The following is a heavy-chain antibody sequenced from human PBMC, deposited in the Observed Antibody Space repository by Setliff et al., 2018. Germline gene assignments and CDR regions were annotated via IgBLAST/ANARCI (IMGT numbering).Heavy chain of an antibody. D-gene: IGHD1-26*01. J-gene: IGHJ6*02. V-gene: IGHV3-23*01. CDR3: ARDLAGATYYYYYGMDV. Sequence: GGSLRLSCAASRFTFSNYAISWVRQAPGKGLEWVSAISASGRTTYSADSVKGRFTISRDNSKNTLYLQMNSLRAEDTAVYYWARDLAGATYYYYYGMDVWGQGTTVTVSS. CDR1: RFTFSNYA. CDR2: ISASGRTT.